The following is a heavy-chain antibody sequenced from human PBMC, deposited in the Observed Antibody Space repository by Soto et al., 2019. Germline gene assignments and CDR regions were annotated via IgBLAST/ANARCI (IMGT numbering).Heavy chain of an antibody. D-gene: IGHD3-16*01. CDR3: ARDWGPYWFDS. J-gene: IGHJ5*01. Sequence: PSETLSLTCTVSGDSISSGVYHWSWIRQPPGKGLEWIGYIYNSGSTYYNPSLRSRVTISVDTSSNQFSLTMNSVSASDTAVYYCARDWGPYWFDSWGQGILVTVSS. V-gene: IGHV4-30-4*01. CDR2: IYNSGST. CDR1: GDSISSGVYH.